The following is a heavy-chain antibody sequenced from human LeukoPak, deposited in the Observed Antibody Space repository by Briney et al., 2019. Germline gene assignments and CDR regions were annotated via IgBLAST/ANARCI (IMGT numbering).Heavy chain of an antibody. CDR2: ISHDGSNE. D-gene: IGHD6-6*01. V-gene: IGHV3-30-3*01. CDR3: ARERVWGSSSPGDY. CDR1: GFTFSSYA. J-gene: IGHJ4*02. Sequence: GGSLRLSCAASGFTFSSYAMSWVRQAPGKGLEWVAVISHDGSNEYYAGSVKGRFTISRDNSKNTLYLQMNSLKTEDTAVYYCARERVWGSSSPGDYWGQGTLVTVSS.